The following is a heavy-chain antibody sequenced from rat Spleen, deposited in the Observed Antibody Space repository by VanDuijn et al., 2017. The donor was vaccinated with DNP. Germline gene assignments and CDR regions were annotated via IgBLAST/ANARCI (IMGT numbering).Heavy chain of an antibody. D-gene: IGHD1-2*01. CDR3: TRADYYSSYIPFDY. CDR1: GFSLSRYA. CDR2: VSGGGIT. J-gene: IGHJ2*01. Sequence: QVQLTESGPGLVQPSRTLSLSCTVSGFSLSRYAVAWIRQPPGKGLEWIAAVSGGGITYYNSPLKSRLSMTRETSKSQVFLKMNSLQTEDTAIYFCTRADYYSSYIPFDYWGPGVMVTVSS. V-gene: IGHV2-6*01.